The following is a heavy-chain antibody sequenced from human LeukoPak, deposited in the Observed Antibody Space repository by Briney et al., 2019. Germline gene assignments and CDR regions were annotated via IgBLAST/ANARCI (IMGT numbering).Heavy chain of an antibody. J-gene: IGHJ4*02. Sequence: GGSLRLSCAASGFTFSSYWMSWVRLAPGKGLEWVANIKQDGSEKYYVDSVKGRFTISRDNAKNSLYLQMNSLRAEDTAVYYCARESLRYYDSSGYLDYWGQGTLVTVSS. CDR2: IKQDGSEK. D-gene: IGHD3-22*01. CDR3: ARESLRYYDSSGYLDY. V-gene: IGHV3-7*01. CDR1: GFTFSSYW.